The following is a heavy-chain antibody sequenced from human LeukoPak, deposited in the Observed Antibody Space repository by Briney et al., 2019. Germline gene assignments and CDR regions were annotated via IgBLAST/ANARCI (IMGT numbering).Heavy chain of an antibody. CDR1: GFTFSSYS. D-gene: IGHD6-13*01. Sequence: PGGSLRLSCAASGFTFSSYSMNWVRQAPGKGLEWVSSISSSSSYIYYADSVKGRFTISRDNAKNSLYLQMNSLRAEDTAVYYCASVGMYSSSWLGAFGIWGQGTMVTVSS. V-gene: IGHV3-21*01. CDR3: ASVGMYSSSWLGAFGI. CDR2: ISSSSSYI. J-gene: IGHJ3*02.